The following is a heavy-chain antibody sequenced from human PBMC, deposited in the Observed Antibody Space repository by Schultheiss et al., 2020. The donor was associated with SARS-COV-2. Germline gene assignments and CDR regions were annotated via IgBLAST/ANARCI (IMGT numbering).Heavy chain of an antibody. CDR3: ARVVGYSSSSYTDAFDI. V-gene: IGHV1-69*13. CDR1: GGTFSSYA. CDR2: IIPIFGTA. D-gene: IGHD6-6*01. J-gene: IGHJ3*02. Sequence: SVKVSCKASGGTFSSYAISWVRQAPGQGLEWMGGIIPIFGTANYAQKFQGRVTITADESTSTAYMELSSLRSEDTAVYYCARVVGYSSSSYTDAFDIWGQGTMVTVSS.